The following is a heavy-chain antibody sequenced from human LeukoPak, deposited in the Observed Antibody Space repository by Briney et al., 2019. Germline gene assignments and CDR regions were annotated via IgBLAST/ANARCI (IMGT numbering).Heavy chain of an antibody. CDR2: INPNSGGT. CDR1: GYTFTGYY. V-gene: IGHV1-2*02. D-gene: IGHD5-12*01. CDR3: ARDVIGDGYNRFDY. Sequence: ASVKVSCKASGYTFTGYYMHWVRQAPGQGLEWMGWINPNSGGTNYAQKFQGRVTMTRDTSISTAYMDLTGLTSDDTAVYYCARDVIGDGYNRFDYWGQGTLVTVSS. J-gene: IGHJ4*02.